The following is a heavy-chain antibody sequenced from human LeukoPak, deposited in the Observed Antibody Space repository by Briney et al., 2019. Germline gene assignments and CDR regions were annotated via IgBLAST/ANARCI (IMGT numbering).Heavy chain of an antibody. J-gene: IGHJ4*02. CDR1: GFTFSSYS. CDR3: GRDNGPGFDY. CDR2: ISSSSSYI. V-gene: IGHV3-21*01. Sequence: PGGSLRLSCAASGFTFSSYSMNWVRQAPGKGLEWVSSISSSSSYIYYADSVKGRFTISRDNAKNSLYLHMNSLRAEDTAVYYWGRDNGPGFDYWGKGTLVTVSS.